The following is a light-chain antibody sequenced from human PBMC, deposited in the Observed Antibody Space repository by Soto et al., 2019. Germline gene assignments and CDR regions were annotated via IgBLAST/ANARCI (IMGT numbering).Light chain of an antibody. CDR3: QRLDSYPLT. J-gene: IGKJ4*01. CDR2: IGS. CDR1: RGISGY. V-gene: IGKV1-9*01. Sequence: IQLTQSPSSLSASIGDRVTITCRASRGISGYLAWYQQKPGKAPKLLIDIGSTLHSGVPSRFSGSGSGTQFTLTIAGLQPEDLATYYCQRLDSYPLTFGGGTKVDIK.